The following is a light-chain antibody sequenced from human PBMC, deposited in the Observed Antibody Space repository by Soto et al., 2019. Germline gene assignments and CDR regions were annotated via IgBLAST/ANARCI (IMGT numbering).Light chain of an antibody. CDR3: SSYTSRSTNV. J-gene: IGLJ1*01. CDR2: DVS. CDR1: SSDVGGYTY. V-gene: IGLV2-14*03. Sequence: QSALTQPASVAGSPGQSITISCTGTSSDVGGYTYVSWYQQHPGKAPKLRIYDVSNRPSGVSNRFSGSKSGNTASLTISGLQAEDEADYYCSSYTSRSTNVFGTGTKLTVL.